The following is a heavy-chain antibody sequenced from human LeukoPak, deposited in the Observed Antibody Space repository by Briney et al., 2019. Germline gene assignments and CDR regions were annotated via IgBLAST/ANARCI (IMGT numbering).Heavy chain of an antibody. CDR3: ATATTATTSYGYFDL. J-gene: IGHJ2*01. V-gene: IGHV1-24*01. CDR2: FDPEDGET. CDR1: GYTLTELS. Sequence: GASVKVSCKVSGYTLTELSMHWVRQAPGKGLEWMGGFDPEDGETIYAQKFQGRVTMTEDTSTDTAYMELSSLRSEDTAVYYCATATTATTSYGYFDLWGRGTLVTVSS. D-gene: IGHD4-17*01.